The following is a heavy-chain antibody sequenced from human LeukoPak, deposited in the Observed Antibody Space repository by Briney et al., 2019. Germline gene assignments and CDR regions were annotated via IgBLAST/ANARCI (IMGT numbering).Heavy chain of an antibody. V-gene: IGHV3-30-3*01. D-gene: IGHD3-22*01. CDR1: GFTFSSYA. CDR3: ARAPAHYDGSGYYLNDFQH. CDR2: ISYDGSNK. Sequence: GGSLRHSCAASGFTFSSYAMHWVRQAPGKGLEWVAVISYDGSNKYYADSVKSRFTISRDNSKNTLYLQMNSLRAEETAVYYCARAPAHYDGSGYYLNDFQHWGQGTLVTVSS. J-gene: IGHJ1*01.